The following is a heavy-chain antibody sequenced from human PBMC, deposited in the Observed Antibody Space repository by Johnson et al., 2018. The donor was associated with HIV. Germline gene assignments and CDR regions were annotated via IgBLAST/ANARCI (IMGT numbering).Heavy chain of an antibody. CDR2: IRYDGSNE. D-gene: IGHD3-16*01. V-gene: IGHV3-30*02. Sequence: VQLVESGGGVVQPGRSLRLSCVASGFIFSTYGMHWVRQAPGKGLEWLAFIRYDGSNEYYVDSVKGRFTISRDNSKNTLYRQMNSLRAEDTAMYYCAKEKDYGAFDIWGQGTMVTVSS. CDR3: AKEKDYGAFDI. CDR1: GFIFSTYG. J-gene: IGHJ3*02.